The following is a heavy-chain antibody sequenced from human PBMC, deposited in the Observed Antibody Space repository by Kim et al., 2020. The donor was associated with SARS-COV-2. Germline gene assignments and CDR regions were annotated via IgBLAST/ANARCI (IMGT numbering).Heavy chain of an antibody. J-gene: IGHJ6*02. V-gene: IGHV3-73*01. D-gene: IGHD1-26*01. CDR1: GFTFSGSA. CDR3: TRQWEFSGYYYGMDV. CDR2: IRSKANSYAT. Sequence: GGSLRLSCAASGFTFSGSAMHWVRQASGKGLEWVGRIRSKANSYATAYAASVKGRFTISRDDSKNTAYLQMNSLKTEDTAVYYCTRQWEFSGYYYGMDVWGQGTTVTVSS.